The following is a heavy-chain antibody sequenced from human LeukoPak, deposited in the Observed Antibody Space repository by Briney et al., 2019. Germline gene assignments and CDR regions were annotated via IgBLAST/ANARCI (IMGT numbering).Heavy chain of an antibody. CDR1: GFTFSSYW. V-gene: IGHV3-7*01. J-gene: IGHJ4*02. Sequence: PGGSLRLSYAASGFTFSSYWMSWVRQAPGKGLEWVANIKQDGSEKYYVDSVKGRFTISRDNAKNSLYLQMNSLRAEDTAVYYCATDRNSGKYYDYWGQGTLVTVSS. CDR3: ATDRNSGKYYDY. CDR2: IKQDGSEK. D-gene: IGHD1-26*01.